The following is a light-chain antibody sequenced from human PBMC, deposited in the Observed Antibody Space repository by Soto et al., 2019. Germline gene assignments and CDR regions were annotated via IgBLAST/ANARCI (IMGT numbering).Light chain of an antibody. CDR1: QSVSSNF. CDR3: PQYGTSPET. Sequence: EIVLTQSPGTLSLSPGERATLSCRASQSVSSNFLAWYQQRPGQAPRLLIYGASSRATGIPDRFSGSGSGTDFTLTISRLEPGDFAVYYCPQYGTSPETFGQGTKVEIK. V-gene: IGKV3-20*01. J-gene: IGKJ1*01. CDR2: GAS.